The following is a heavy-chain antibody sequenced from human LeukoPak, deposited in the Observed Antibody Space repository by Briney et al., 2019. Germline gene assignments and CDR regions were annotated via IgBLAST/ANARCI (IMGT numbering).Heavy chain of an antibody. CDR1: GYTFTSYY. Sequence: ASVKVSCKASGYTFTSYYMHWVRQAPGQGLEWMGINNPSGGSTSYAQKFQGRVTMTRDTSTSTVYMELSSLRSEDTAVYYCARVPITQYDFWSGYWHFDYWGQGTLVTVSS. CDR2: NNPSGGST. D-gene: IGHD3-3*01. V-gene: IGHV1-46*01. J-gene: IGHJ4*02. CDR3: ARVPITQYDFWSGYWHFDY.